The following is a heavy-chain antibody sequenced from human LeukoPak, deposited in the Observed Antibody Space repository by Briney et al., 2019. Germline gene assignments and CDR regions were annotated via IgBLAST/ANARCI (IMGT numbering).Heavy chain of an antibody. D-gene: IGHD2/OR15-2a*01. V-gene: IGHV4-34*01. CDR2: INHSGST. CDR1: GGSFSGYY. J-gene: IGHJ4*02. Sequence: SETLSLTSAVYGGSFSGYYWSWIRQPPGKGLEWIGEINHSGSTNYNPSLKSRVTISVDTSKNQFSLKLSSVTAADTAVCYCARAIEYSAGAPGFDYWGQGTLVTVSS. CDR3: ARAIEYSAGAPGFDY.